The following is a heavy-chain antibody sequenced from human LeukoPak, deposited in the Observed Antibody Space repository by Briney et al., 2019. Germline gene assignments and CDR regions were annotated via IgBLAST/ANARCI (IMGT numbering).Heavy chain of an antibody. V-gene: IGHV4-59*08. CDR2: MYSRGST. J-gene: IGHJ3*01. CDR1: GGSISSYS. D-gene: IGHD4-17*01. CDR3: ARHYLYGDPPAFDF. Sequence: PSETLSLTCTVSGGSISSYSWSWIRQPPGKGLEWIGYMYSRGSTNDNPSLKSRVTISRDTSKNQLSLRATSVTAADTAMYYCARHYLYGDPPAFDFWGQGTMVTVSS.